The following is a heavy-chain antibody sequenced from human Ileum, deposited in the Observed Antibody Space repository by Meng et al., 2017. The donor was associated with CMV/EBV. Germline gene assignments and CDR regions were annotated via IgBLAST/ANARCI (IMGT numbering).Heavy chain of an antibody. J-gene: IGHJ4*02. CDR2: INPSGGGT. V-gene: IGHV1-46*01. D-gene: IGHD4-17*01. CDR1: GYIFTSNY. Sequence: QVQLVQLGAEVKKPGASVTVSCKASGYIFTSNYMHWVRQAPGQGLEWMGRINPSGGGTAYAQKFQGRVTISTDTSTSTVYMDLSSLRSEDTAVYFCARGDYAFDYWGQGALVTVSS. CDR3: ARGDYAFDY.